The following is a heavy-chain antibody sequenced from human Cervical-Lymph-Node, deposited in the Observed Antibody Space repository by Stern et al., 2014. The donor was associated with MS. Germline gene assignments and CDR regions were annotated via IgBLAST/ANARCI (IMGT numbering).Heavy chain of an antibody. CDR2: IYYSGAT. CDR3: ASRWSGTYYGQNWFDP. CDR1: GGSISSGGHY. Sequence: MQLVESGPGLVKPSQTLSLTCTVSGGSISSGGHYWSWIRQLPGKGLEWIGYIYYSGATFYNPSLKSRVTMSLDTSKNQFSLKLSSVTAADTAVYYCASRWSGTYYGQNWFDPWGQGALVTVSS. V-gene: IGHV4-31*03. J-gene: IGHJ5*02. D-gene: IGHD1-26*01.